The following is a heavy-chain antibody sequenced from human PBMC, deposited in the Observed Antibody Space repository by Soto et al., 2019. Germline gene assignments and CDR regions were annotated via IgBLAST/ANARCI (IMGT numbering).Heavy chain of an antibody. V-gene: IGHV3-30-3*01. D-gene: IGHD3-16*01. Sequence: GSLRLSCAASGFTFSSYAMHWVRQAPGKGLEWVAVISYDGSNKYYADSVKGRFTISRDNSKNTLYLQMNSLRADDTAVYYCARDLGGPDYWGRGTSVTVSS. CDR1: GFTFSSYA. J-gene: IGHJ4*02. CDR3: ARDLGGPDY. CDR2: ISYDGSNK.